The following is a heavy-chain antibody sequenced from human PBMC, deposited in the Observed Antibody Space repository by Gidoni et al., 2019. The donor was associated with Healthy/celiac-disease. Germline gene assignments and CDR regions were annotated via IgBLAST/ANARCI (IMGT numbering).Heavy chain of an antibody. D-gene: IGHD4-17*01. CDR3: ARNYGDYPPADYYYGMDV. CDR2: INPSGGST. CDR1: GYTFTSYY. Sequence: QVQLVQSGAEVKKPGASVKVSCKASGYTFTSYYMHWVRQAPGQGREWMGIINPSGGSTSYAQKFQGRVTMTRDTSTSTVYMELSSLRSEDTAVYYCARNYGDYPPADYYYGMDVWGQGTTVTVSS. J-gene: IGHJ6*02. V-gene: IGHV1-46*01.